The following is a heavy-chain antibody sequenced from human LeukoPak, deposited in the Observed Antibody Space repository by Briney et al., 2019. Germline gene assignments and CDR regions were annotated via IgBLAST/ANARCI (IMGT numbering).Heavy chain of an antibody. CDR2: ISYDGNNK. CDR3: ARGAPPDI. Sequence: PGGSLRLSCAASGFTFSSYWMSWVRQAPGKGLEWVAVISYDGNNKYYADSVKGRFTISRDNSKNTLYVQMNSLRAEDTAVYYCARGAPPDIWGQGTMVTVSS. V-gene: IGHV3-30-3*01. J-gene: IGHJ3*02. CDR1: GFTFSSYW.